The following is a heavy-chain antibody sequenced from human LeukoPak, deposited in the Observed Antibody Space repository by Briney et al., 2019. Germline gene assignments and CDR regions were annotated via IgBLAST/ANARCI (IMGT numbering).Heavy chain of an antibody. CDR1: GFTFSNYA. V-gene: IGHV3-23*01. Sequence: GGSLRLSCGASGFTFSNYAMSWVRQAPGKGLESVSDIRSTGGTTAYADSVKGRFTISRDKSKNTLYVQMNSLRADDTAVYYCTKDASYAREFDNSGFFIDWGQGTLVTVSS. J-gene: IGHJ4*02. D-gene: IGHD3-22*01. CDR3: TKDASYAREFDNSGFFID. CDR2: IRSTGGTT.